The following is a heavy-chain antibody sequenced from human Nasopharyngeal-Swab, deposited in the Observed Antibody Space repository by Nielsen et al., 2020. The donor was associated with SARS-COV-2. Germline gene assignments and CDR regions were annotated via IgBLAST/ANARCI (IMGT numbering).Heavy chain of an antibody. J-gene: IGHJ6*02. V-gene: IGHV1-18*04. CDR2: ISAYDGNT. D-gene: IGHD3-22*01. CDR3: ARFVTTSYYYYGMDV. Sequence: ASVQVSCKASGYTFTNYGFTWVRQAPGQGLEWIGWISAYDGNTNYAQKLQGRVTMTTDTSTSTAYMELRSLRSDDTAVYYCARFVTTSYYYYGMDVWGQGTTVTVSS. CDR1: GYTFTNYG.